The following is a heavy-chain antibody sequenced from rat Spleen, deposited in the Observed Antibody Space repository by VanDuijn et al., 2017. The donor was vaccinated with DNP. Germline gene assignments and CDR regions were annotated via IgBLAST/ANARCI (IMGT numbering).Heavy chain of an antibody. CDR3: TRDGIAAISFAN. J-gene: IGHJ3*01. CDR1: GFTFSYYD. V-gene: IGHV5-27*01. CDR2: ISTSGGST. Sequence: EAQLVESGGGLVQPGRSLKLSCTTSGFTFSYYDMAWVRQAPTRGLEWVATISTSGGSTYYRDSVKGRFTVSRDNAKSTLYLQMNSLRSEDTATYYCTRDGIAAISFANWGQGTLVTVSS. D-gene: IGHD1-2*01.